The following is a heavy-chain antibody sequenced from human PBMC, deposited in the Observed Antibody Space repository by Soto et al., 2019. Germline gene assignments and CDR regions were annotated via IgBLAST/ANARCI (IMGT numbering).Heavy chain of an antibody. Sequence: DVQLVESGGGFIQPGESLRLSCAASGFTFSVHSMNWVRRAPGKGLEWVSYISSTSSARYYADSVRGRFTISRDNAKYSLYLQMNSLTDEDTAVYYCARDQSSTVITSTHCDPWGQGTLVSVSS. CDR1: GFTFSVHS. J-gene: IGHJ5*02. V-gene: IGHV3-48*02. D-gene: IGHD4-17*01. CDR3: ARDQSSTVITSTHCDP. CDR2: ISSTSSAR.